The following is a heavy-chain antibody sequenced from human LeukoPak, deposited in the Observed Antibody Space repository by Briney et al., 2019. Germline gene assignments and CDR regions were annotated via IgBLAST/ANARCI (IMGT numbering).Heavy chain of an antibody. D-gene: IGHD6-13*01. Sequence: SAPTLVNPTQTLTLTCSFSGFSLSTSGVGVGWMRKPPGKALEWRALIYWDDDNRYSPSLKSRLTITKDNAKNQVVLTMTNMDPVDTATYYCARSYSSSWAYNWFDPWGQGTLVTVSS. J-gene: IGHJ5*02. V-gene: IGHV2-5*02. CDR3: ARSYSSSWAYNWFDP. CDR2: IYWDDDN. CDR1: GFSLSTSGVG.